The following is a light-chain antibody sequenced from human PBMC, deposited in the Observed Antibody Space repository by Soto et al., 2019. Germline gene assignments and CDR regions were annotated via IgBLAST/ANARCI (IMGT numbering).Light chain of an antibody. V-gene: IGLV2-8*01. CDR1: SSDVGGYNY. J-gene: IGLJ1*01. Sequence: QSSLTHPTSSSGSPGQSVAISCTGTSSDVGGYNYVSWYQQHPGKAPKLMVYEVNKRPSGVPDRFSGSKSGNTASLTVSGLQAEDEADYYCSSYAGSSNVFGTGTKVTVL. CDR3: SSYAGSSNV. CDR2: EVN.